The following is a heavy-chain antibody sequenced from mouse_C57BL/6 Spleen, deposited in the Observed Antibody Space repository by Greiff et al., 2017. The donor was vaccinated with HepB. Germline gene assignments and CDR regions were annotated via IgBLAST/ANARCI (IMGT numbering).Heavy chain of an antibody. CDR2: IYPGDGDT. Sequence: QVQLQESGPELVKPGASVKISCKASGYAFSSSWMNWVKQRPGKGLEWIGRIYPGDGDTNYNGKFKGKATLTADKSSSTAYMQLSSLTSEDSAVYFCARSLITTVVAGPMDYWGQGTSVTVSS. D-gene: IGHD1-1*01. CDR3: ARSLITTVVAGPMDY. V-gene: IGHV1-82*01. J-gene: IGHJ4*01. CDR1: GYAFSSSW.